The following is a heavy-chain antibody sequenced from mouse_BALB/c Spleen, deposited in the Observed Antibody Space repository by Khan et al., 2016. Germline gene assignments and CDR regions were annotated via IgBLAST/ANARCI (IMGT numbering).Heavy chain of an antibody. CDR2: IRNKANGYTT. Sequence: EVELVESGGGLVQPGGSLRLSCATSGFTFTDYYMSWVRQPPVKALEWLGFIRNKANGYTTEYSASVKGRFTISRDNSQSILYLQMNTLRAEDSATYYCARVDGYRYYFDYWGQGTTLTVSS. V-gene: IGHV7-3*02. CDR3: ARVDGYRYYFDY. CDR1: GFTFTDYY. J-gene: IGHJ2*01. D-gene: IGHD2-3*01.